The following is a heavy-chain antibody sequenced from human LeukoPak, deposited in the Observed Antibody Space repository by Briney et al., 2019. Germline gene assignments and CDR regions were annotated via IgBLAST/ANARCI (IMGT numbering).Heavy chain of an antibody. J-gene: IGHJ3*02. CDR3: ARAGVGASSDAFDI. Sequence: GGSLRLSCAASGFTFSSYGMHWVRQAPGKGLEWVAVIWYDGSNKYYADSVKGRFTISRDNSKNTLYLLMNSLRAEDTAVYYCARAGVGASSDAFDIWGQGTMVTVSS. V-gene: IGHV3-33*01. D-gene: IGHD1-26*01. CDR1: GFTFSSYG. CDR2: IWYDGSNK.